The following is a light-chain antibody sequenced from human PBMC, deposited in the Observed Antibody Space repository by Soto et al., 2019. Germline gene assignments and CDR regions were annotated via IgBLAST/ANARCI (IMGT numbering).Light chain of an antibody. Sequence: LTQPPSASGTAGQVVTISCSGGDSNIGSNSVYWYQHLPRMAPKLLIYYNNQRPSGVPDRFSGSRSGTSASLAIVGLRSEDEAVYYCAAWDASLSACVFGNGTKVTVL. CDR2: YNN. CDR3: AAWDASLSACV. J-gene: IGLJ1*01. V-gene: IGLV1-47*02. CDR1: DSNIGSNS.